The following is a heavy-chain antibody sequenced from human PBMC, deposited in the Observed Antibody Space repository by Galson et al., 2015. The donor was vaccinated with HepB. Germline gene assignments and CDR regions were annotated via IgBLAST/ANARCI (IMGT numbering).Heavy chain of an antibody. CDR1: GYTFTSYA. CDR3: ASPTLGSGSYKGGAFDI. J-gene: IGHJ3*02. D-gene: IGHD1-26*01. V-gene: IGHV1-3*01. Sequence: SVKVSCKASGYTFTSYAMHWVRQAPGQRLEWMGWINAGNGNTKYSQKFQGRVTITRDTSASTAYMELSSLRSEDTAVYYCASPTLGSGSYKGGAFDIWGQGTMVTVSS. CDR2: INAGNGNT.